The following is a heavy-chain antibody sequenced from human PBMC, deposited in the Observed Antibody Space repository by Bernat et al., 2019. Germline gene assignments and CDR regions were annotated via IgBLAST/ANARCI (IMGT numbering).Heavy chain of an antibody. CDR1: GFTFSSYA. V-gene: IGHV3-30-3*01. CDR2: ISYEGSNK. CDR3: ARDRGARQIAVAASYYYSGMDV. Sequence: QVQLVESGGGVVQPGRSLRLSCAASGFTFSSYAMHWVRQAPGKGLEWVAVISYEGSNKYYADSVKGRFTISRDNSKNTLYLQMNSLRAEDTAVYYCARDRGARQIAVAASYYYSGMDVWGQGTTVTVSS. J-gene: IGHJ6*02. D-gene: IGHD6-19*01.